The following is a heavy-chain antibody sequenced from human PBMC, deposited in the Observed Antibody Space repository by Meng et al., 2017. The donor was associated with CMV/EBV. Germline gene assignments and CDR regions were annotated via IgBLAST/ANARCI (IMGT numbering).Heavy chain of an antibody. Sequence: SVKVSCKASGGTFSSYAISWVRQAPGQGLEWMGGIIPIFGTANYAQKFQGRVTIATDESTSTAYMELSSLRSEDTAVYYCARRVTMAGNWFDPWGQGTLVTVSS. CDR2: IIPIFGTA. J-gene: IGHJ5*02. D-gene: IGHD4/OR15-4a*01. V-gene: IGHV1-69*05. CDR3: ARRVTMAGNWFDP. CDR1: GGTFSSYA.